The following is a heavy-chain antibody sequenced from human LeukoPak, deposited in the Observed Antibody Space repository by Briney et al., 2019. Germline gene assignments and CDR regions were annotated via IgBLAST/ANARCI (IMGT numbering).Heavy chain of an antibody. CDR1: GFTFSSYA. CDR2: ISYDGSNK. Sequence: GGSLRLSCAASGFTFSSYAMHWVRQAPGKGLEWVAVISYDGSNKYYADSVKGRFTISRDNSKNTLYLQMNSLRPEDTAVYYCARERVGGAFDIWGQGTIVTVSS. CDR3: ARERVGGAFDI. D-gene: IGHD1-26*01. J-gene: IGHJ3*02. V-gene: IGHV3-30-3*01.